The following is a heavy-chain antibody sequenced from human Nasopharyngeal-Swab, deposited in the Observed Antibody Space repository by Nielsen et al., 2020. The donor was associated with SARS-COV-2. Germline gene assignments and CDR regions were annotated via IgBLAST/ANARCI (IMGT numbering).Heavy chain of an antibody. CDR1: GGSISRSSYY. D-gene: IGHD3-22*01. CDR3: ARHPYYYYSRGYYSPVTVDS. Sequence: GSLRLSCTVSGGSISRSSYYWGWVRQPPGKGLEWIGNIYYSGRTYYNPSLKSRLTISVDTSKNQFSLKLSSVTAADTAVYYCARHPYYYYSRGYYSPVTVDSWGQGTLVTVSS. J-gene: IGHJ4*02. CDR2: IYYSGRT. V-gene: IGHV4-39*01.